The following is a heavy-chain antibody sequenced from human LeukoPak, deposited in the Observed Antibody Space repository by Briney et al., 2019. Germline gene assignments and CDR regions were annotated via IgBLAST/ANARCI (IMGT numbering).Heavy chain of an antibody. CDR1: GGTFSSYA. CDR3: ARGRYYGSGSYIY. CDR2: IIPIFGTA. Sequence: SVKVSCKASGGTFSSYAISWVRQAPGQGLEWMGRIIPIFGTANYAQKFQGRVTITTDESTSTAYMELSSLRSEDTAAYYCARGRYYGSGSYIYWGQGTLVTVSS. V-gene: IGHV1-69*05. D-gene: IGHD3-10*01. J-gene: IGHJ4*02.